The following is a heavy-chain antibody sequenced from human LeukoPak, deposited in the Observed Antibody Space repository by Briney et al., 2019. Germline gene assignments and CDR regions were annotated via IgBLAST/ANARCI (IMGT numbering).Heavy chain of an antibody. J-gene: IGHJ4*02. CDR3: ARGHMGAKFDY. Sequence: ASVKVSCKASGYTFSAYYIHWVRQAPGQGLEWMGWINPHRGGRKYAEKFQGRVTMTSDTSISTAYMELSRLRSDDAAVYYCARGHMGAKFDYWGQGTLVTVSS. CDR1: GYTFSAYY. CDR2: INPHRGGR. D-gene: IGHD1-26*01. V-gene: IGHV1-2*02.